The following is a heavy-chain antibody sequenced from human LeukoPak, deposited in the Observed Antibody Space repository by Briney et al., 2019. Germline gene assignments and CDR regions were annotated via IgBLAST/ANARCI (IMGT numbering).Heavy chain of an antibody. CDR1: VDSISNYS. CDR3: AASDGYPYIDAFDI. Sequence: PSETLSLTCTVSVDSISNYSWNWIRQPPWMGLEWIGSIYYTGSADYIPSLRSRLTISVDTSKNEFSLKLTSVSAADTAVYYCAASDGYPYIDAFDIWGQGTMVTVSS. J-gene: IGHJ3*02. CDR2: IYYTGSA. V-gene: IGHV4-59*01. D-gene: IGHD5-24*01.